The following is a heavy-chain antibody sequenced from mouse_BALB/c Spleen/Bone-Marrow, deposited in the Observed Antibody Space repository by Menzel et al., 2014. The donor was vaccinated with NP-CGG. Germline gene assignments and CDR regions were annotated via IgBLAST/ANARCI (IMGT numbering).Heavy chain of an antibody. D-gene: IGHD4-1*01. CDR1: GYTFTTYW. Sequence: QVQLQQSGAELARPGASVRLSCKTSGYTFTTYWMQWVKQRPGQGLEWIGAIYPGNGDTRYTQKFKGKATLTADKSSSTAYMQLSSWASEDSAVYFCTRDPSNWGDYWGQGATRTISS. V-gene: IGHV1-87*01. CDR2: IYPGNGDT. CDR3: TRDPSNWGDY. J-gene: IGHJ2*01.